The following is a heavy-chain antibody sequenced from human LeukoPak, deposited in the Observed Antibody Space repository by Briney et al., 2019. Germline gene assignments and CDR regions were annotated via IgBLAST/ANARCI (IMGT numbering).Heavy chain of an antibody. CDR2: IYTSGST. Sequence: PSETLSLTCTVSGGSISSYYWSWIRQPAGKGLEWIGRIYTSGSTNYNPSLKSRVTMSVDTSKNQFSLKLSSVTAADTPVYYCARDGTSSSWYVYFQHWGQGTLVTVSS. J-gene: IGHJ1*01. V-gene: IGHV4-4*07. D-gene: IGHD6-13*01. CDR3: ARDGTSSSWYVYFQH. CDR1: GGSISSYY.